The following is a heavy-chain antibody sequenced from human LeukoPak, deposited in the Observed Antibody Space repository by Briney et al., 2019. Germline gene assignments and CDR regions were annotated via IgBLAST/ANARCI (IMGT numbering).Heavy chain of an antibody. J-gene: IGHJ4*02. CDR3: AKYESGTMLDY. CDR2: VYYNGNT. D-gene: IGHD6-13*01. Sequence: SETLSLTCTISGDSFSRNNYYWCLIRQHPGKGLEWIGTVYYNGNTQYNPSLKSRVTLSGDTSKNQFSLRLRSVTAADTAVYYCAKYESGTMLDYWGQGILVTVFS. V-gene: IGHV4-39*01. CDR1: GDSFSRNNYY.